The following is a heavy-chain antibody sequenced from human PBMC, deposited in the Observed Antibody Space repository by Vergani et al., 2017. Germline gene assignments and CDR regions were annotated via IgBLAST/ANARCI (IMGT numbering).Heavy chain of an antibody. CDR3: VKDIAASGNDWYFDL. CDR1: GFTFDDYA. CDR2: INWNSDSI. J-gene: IGHJ2*01. D-gene: IGHD6-13*01. V-gene: IGHV3-9*01. Sequence: EVQLVESGGGLVQPGRSLRLSCAASGFTFDDYAMHWVRQAPGKGLEWVSGINWNSDSIAYADYVQGRFTISRDNAKNSLYLQMNSLRAEDTALYYCVKDIAASGNDWYFDLWGRGTLVTVPS.